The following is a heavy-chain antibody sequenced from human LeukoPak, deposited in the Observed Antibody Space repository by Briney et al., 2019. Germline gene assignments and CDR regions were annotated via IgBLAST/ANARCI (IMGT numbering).Heavy chain of an antibody. CDR3: ARDGPSLTGYSSGWGTYYYYYGMDV. V-gene: IGHV4-4*07. Sequence: SETLSLTCTVSGGSTSSCYWSWIRQPAGKGLEWIGRIYTSGSTNYNPSLKSRVTMSVDTSKNQFSLKLSSVTAADTAVYYCARDGPSLTGYSSGWGTYYYYYGMDVWGQGTTVTVSS. CDR2: IYTSGST. D-gene: IGHD6-19*01. J-gene: IGHJ6*02. CDR1: GGSTSSCY.